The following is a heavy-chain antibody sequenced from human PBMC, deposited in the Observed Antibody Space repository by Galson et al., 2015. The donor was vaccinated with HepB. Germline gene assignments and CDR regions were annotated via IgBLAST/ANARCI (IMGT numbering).Heavy chain of an antibody. D-gene: IGHD2-15*01. CDR1: GFTFNNYG. CDR3: AKDWSGVVVAGYFEY. V-gene: IGHV3-23*01. Sequence: SLRLSCAASGFTFNNYGMHWVRQASGKGLEWVSAISGSGRNTYYADSVKGRFTISRDNSKNTLYLQMNSLRAEDTAAYYCAKDWSGVVVAGYFEYWGQGTLVTVSS. J-gene: IGHJ4*02. CDR2: ISGSGRNT.